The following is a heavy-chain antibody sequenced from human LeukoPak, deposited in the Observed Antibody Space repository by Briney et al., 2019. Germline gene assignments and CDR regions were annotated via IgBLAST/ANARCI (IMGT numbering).Heavy chain of an antibody. Sequence: PSETLSLTCAVSGYSISSGYYWGGIRRSPGKGLEWMGNIYHSGITHYNPSLQGRITLSVDTSKNQFSLNLSSVTAADTAVYYCTRFSTASSRPAYYWGQGTLVIVS. CDR3: TRFSTASSRPAYY. CDR1: GYSISSGYY. D-gene: IGHD1-14*01. CDR2: IYHSGIT. J-gene: IGHJ4*02. V-gene: IGHV4-38-2*01.